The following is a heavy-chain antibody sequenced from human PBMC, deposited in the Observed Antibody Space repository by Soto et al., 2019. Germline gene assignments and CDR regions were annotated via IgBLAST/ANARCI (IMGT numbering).Heavy chain of an antibody. CDR1: GYTFTSYG. Sequence: QVQLVQSGDEVKKPGASVKVSCKDSGYTFTSYGISWVRQAPGQGLEWMGWISAYNGNTNYAQKLQGRVTMTTDTSTSTAYMELRSLRSDDTAVYYCERDHYGDYVLDAFDIWGQGTMVTVSS. J-gene: IGHJ3*02. V-gene: IGHV1-18*01. CDR3: ERDHYGDYVLDAFDI. CDR2: ISAYNGNT. D-gene: IGHD4-17*01.